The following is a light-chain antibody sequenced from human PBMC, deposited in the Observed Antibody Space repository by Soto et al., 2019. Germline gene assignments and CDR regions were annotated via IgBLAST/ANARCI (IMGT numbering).Light chain of an antibody. J-gene: IGLJ2*01. CDR2: EVS. Sequence: QSALTQPPSASGSPGQSVTISCTATSSDVGGYNYVSWYQQHPGKAPKLMIYEVSKRLSGVPYRFSGSKSGNTASLTVSGLQAEDEADYYCSSYAGSNNLVFVGGTQLTVL. CDR3: SSYAGSNNLV. CDR1: SSDVGGYNY. V-gene: IGLV2-8*01.